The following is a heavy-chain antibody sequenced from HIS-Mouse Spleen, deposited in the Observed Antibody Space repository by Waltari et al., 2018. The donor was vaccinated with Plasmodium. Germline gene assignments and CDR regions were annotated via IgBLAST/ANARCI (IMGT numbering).Heavy chain of an antibody. D-gene: IGHD5-12*01. CDR2: INHSGST. Sequence: QVQLQQWGAGLLKPSETLSLTCAVYGGSFSGYYWSWIRQPPGQGLEWIGEINHSGSTNYNPSLKSRGTISVDTSKNQCSLKLSSVTAADTAVYYCARGRRDGYNPDAFDIWGQGTMVTVSS. CDR3: ARGRRDGYNPDAFDI. CDR1: GGSFSGYY. J-gene: IGHJ3*02. V-gene: IGHV4-34*01.